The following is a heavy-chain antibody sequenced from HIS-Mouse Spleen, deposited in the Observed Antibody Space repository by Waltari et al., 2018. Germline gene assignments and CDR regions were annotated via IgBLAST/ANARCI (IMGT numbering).Heavy chain of an antibody. J-gene: IGHJ4*02. CDR2: IRSKAYGGTT. CDR3: TRARLVLRFLEWFHDY. D-gene: IGHD3-3*01. V-gene: IGHV3-49*03. CDR1: GFTFGDYA. Sequence: EVQLVESGGGLVQPGRSLRLSCTASGFTFGDYAMRWFRQAPGKGLEWVGFIRSKAYGGTTEYAASVKGRFTISRDDSKSIAYLQMNSLKTEDTAVYYCTRARLVLRFLEWFHDYWGQGTLVTVSS.